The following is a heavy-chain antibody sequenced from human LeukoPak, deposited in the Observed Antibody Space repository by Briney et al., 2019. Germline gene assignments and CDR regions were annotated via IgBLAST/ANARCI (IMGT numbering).Heavy chain of an antibody. CDR3: ARHGSYGYALQYYFDY. Sequence: TGESLKISCKGSGYSFTNYWIAWVRQMPGKGLEWMGIIYPGDSDTRYSPSFQGQVSISADKSINTAYLQWSSLKASDTAIYYCARHGSYGYALQYYFDYWGQGTLVTVSS. CDR1: GYSFTNYW. J-gene: IGHJ4*02. CDR2: IYPGDSDT. V-gene: IGHV5-51*01. D-gene: IGHD5-18*01.